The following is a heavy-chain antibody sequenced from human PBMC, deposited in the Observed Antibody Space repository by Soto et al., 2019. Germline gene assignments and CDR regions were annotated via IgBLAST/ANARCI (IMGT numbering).Heavy chain of an antibody. D-gene: IGHD4-17*01. CDR1: GFTFSSYS. Sequence: PGGSLRLSCAASGFTFSSYSMNWVRQAPGKGLEWVSYISSSSSTIYYADSVKGRFTISRDNAKNSLYLQMNSLRAEDTAVYYCARTNPLRSDPDAFDIWGQGTMVTVSS. V-gene: IGHV3-48*01. CDR2: ISSSSSTI. CDR3: ARTNPLRSDPDAFDI. J-gene: IGHJ3*02.